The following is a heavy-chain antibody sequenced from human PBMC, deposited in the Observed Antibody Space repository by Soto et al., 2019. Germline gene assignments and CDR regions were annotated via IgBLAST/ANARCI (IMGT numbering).Heavy chain of an antibody. J-gene: IGHJ4*02. V-gene: IGHV1-18*01. CDR2: ISAYNGNT. CDR3: ARGESIVPAASGDY. D-gene: IGHD2-2*01. Sequence: SGKVSCKASGYTFTSHGISWGRQAPGQGLEWMGWISAYNGNTNYAQKLQGRVTMTTDTSTSTAYMELRSLRSDDTAVYYCARGESIVPAASGDYWGQGTLVTVSS. CDR1: GYTFTSHG.